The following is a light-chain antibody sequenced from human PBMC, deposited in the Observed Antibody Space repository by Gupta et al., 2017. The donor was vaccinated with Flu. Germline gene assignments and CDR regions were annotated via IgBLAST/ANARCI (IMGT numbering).Light chain of an antibody. CDR3: QQDDTYLGT. V-gene: IGKV1-5*03. J-gene: IGKJ2*01. CDR1: ESIRNW. CDR2: MAS. Sequence: PSILSAAVGDRGTITGRASESIRNWLAWYQQKPVKAPKLLISMASTLESGVPSRFSGSGSGTEFTLTISSLQPDDLATYYCQQDDTYLGTFGQGTKMEI.